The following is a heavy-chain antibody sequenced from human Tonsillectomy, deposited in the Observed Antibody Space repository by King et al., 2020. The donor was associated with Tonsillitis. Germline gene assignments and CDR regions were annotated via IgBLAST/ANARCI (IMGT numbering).Heavy chain of an antibody. CDR2: ISYDGSNK. J-gene: IGHJ6*02. D-gene: IGHD4-17*01. Sequence: VQLVESGGGVVQPGRSLRLSCAASGFTFSSYAMHWVRQAPGKGLEGGAFISYDGSNKYYADSVRGRFSISRDNSKNTVYLQMNSLRAEDTAVYYCARRDGALEYYYYGMDVWGQGTTVTVSS. CDR3: ARRDGALEYYYYGMDV. CDR1: GFTFSSYA. V-gene: IGHV3-30-3*01.